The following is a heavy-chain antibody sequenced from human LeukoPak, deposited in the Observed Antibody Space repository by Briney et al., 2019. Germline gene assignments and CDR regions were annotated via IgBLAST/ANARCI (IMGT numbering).Heavy chain of an antibody. CDR3: ARVVVPAATNYYYGMDV. V-gene: IGHV3-43*01. CDR2: ISWDGGST. Sequence: GGSLRLSCAASGFTFDDCTMHWVRQAPGKGLEWGSLISWDGGSTYYADSVKGRFTISRDNSKNTLNLQMNSLRPEDTAVYYCARVVVPAATNYYYGMDVWGQGTTVTVPS. CDR1: GFTFDDCT. J-gene: IGHJ6*02. D-gene: IGHD2-2*01.